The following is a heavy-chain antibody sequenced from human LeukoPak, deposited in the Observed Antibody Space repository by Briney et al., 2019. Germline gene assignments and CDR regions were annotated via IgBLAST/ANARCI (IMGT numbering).Heavy chain of an antibody. V-gene: IGHV3-30*02. Sequence: GGSLRLSCAASGFTFSSYGMHWVRQAPGKGLEWVAFIRYDGSNKYYADSVKGRFTISRDNSKNTLYLQMNSLRAEDTAVYYCAGPAPLFGESLDFDYWGQGTLVTVSS. CDR2: IRYDGSNK. CDR3: AGPAPLFGESLDFDY. CDR1: GFTFSSYG. J-gene: IGHJ4*02. D-gene: IGHD3-10*02.